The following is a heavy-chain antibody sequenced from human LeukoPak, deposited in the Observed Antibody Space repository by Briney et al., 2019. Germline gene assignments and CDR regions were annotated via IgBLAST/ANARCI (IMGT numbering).Heavy chain of an antibody. J-gene: IGHJ1*01. V-gene: IGHV3-23*01. CDR2: GSGGVT. Sequence: GSGGVTYHAESVKGRFTISRDNSKNTLHLQMNSLRAEDTAVYYCATFLAIVTARDSLYFQHWGQGTLVTVSS. D-gene: IGHD3-3*02. CDR3: ATFLAIVTARDSLYFQH.